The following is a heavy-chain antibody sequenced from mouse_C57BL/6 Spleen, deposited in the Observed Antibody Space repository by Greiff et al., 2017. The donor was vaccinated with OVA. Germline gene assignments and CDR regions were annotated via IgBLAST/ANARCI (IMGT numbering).Heavy chain of an antibody. V-gene: IGHV6-3*01. CDR2: IRLKSDNYAT. CDR3: TGRHDSYSAWFAY. J-gene: IGHJ3*01. D-gene: IGHD2-3*01. CDR1: GFTFSNYW. Sequence: EVMLVESGGGLVQPGGSMKLSCVASGFTFSNYWMNWVRKSPEKGLEWVAQIRLKSDNYATNYAESVKGRFTISRDDSKSSVYRQMNNLRAEDTGIYYCTGRHDSYSAWFAYWGQGTLVTVSA.